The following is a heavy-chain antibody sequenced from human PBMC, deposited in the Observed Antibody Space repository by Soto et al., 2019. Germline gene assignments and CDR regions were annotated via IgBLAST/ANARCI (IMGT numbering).Heavy chain of an antibody. V-gene: IGHV3-33*06. Sequence: GGSLRLSCAASGFTFGSYGMHWVRQAPGKGLEWVAIMWYDGSQKYYADSVKDRFTISRDNSRNTVYLQMNSLRAEDTAVYYCAKGRVQMDLWGQGTLVTVSS. CDR3: AKGRVQMDL. D-gene: IGHD1-1*01. CDR1: GFTFGSYG. J-gene: IGHJ5*02. CDR2: MWYDGSQK.